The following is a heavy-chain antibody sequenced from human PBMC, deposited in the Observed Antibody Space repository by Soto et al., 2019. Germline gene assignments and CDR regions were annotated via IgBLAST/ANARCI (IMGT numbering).Heavy chain of an antibody. Sequence: QVQLVQSGAEVKKPGASVKVSCKASGYTFTDYYMHWVRQAPGQGLEWMGIIDASGGSTTYAQKLRXRXAMTRDTSTSTVYIELSRLRSEDTAVYYCGRDTRGSGSRFDYWGQGTLVTVSS. V-gene: IGHV1-46*03. CDR3: GRDTRGSGSRFDY. J-gene: IGHJ4*02. CDR2: IDASGGST. D-gene: IGHD3-10*01. CDR1: GYTFTDYY.